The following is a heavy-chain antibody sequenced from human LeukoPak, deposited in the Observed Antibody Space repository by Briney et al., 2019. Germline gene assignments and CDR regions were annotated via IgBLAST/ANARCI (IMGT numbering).Heavy chain of an antibody. CDR3: ARLKPTVTTLGAFDI. Sequence: ASVKVSCKASGYTFTSYGISWVRQAPGQGLEWMGWISAYNGNTNYAQKLQGRVTMTTDTSTSTAYMELRSLRSDDSAVYYCARLKPTVTTLGAFDIWGQGTMVTVSS. V-gene: IGHV1-18*01. D-gene: IGHD4-17*01. J-gene: IGHJ3*02. CDR1: GYTFTSYG. CDR2: ISAYNGNT.